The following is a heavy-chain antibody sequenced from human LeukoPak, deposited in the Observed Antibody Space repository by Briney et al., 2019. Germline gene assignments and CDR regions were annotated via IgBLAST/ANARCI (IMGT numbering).Heavy chain of an antibody. Sequence: ASVKVSCKASGYTFTDFYIHWVRQAPGQGLEWMGWINPNSGGTNYAQKFQGRVTMTRDTSISTAYMELSRLRSDDTAVYYCARDDTYYDFWSGYYVNWFDPWGQGTLVTVSS. CDR3: ARDDTYYDFWSGYYVNWFDP. CDR1: GYTFTDFY. D-gene: IGHD3-3*01. J-gene: IGHJ5*02. CDR2: INPNSGGT. V-gene: IGHV1-2*02.